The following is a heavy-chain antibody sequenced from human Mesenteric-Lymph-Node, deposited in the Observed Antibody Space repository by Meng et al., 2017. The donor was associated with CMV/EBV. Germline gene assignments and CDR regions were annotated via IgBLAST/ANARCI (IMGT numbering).Heavy chain of an antibody. CDR2: ISSSGSYI. D-gene: IGHD2-15*01. V-gene: IGHV3-21*01. CDR3: ARSLSSSVVVVLPTTIDY. J-gene: IGHJ4*02. Sequence: SGISSSGSYIYYADSVKGRFTISRDNAKNSLYLQMNSVRAEDTALYYCARSLSSSVVVVLPTTIDYWGPGTLVTVSS.